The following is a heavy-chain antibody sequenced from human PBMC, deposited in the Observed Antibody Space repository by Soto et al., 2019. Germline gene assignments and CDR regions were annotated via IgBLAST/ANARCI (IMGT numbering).Heavy chain of an antibody. J-gene: IGHJ4*02. V-gene: IGHV3-48*03. CDR1: GFTFSSYE. CDR3: ARAMIVVETGFDY. Sequence: GGSLRLSCAASGFTFSSYEMNWLRQAPGKGLEWVSYISSSGSTIYYADSVKGRFTISRDNAKNSLYLQMNSLRAEDTAVYYCARAMIVVETGFDYWGQGTLVTVSS. D-gene: IGHD3-22*01. CDR2: ISSSGSTI.